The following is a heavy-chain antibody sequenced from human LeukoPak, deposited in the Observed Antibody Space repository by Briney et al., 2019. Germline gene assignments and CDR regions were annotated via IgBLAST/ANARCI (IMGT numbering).Heavy chain of an antibody. CDR1: GGSISSYY. CDR3: ARGGPGNFDY. D-gene: IGHD2-2*01. J-gene: IGHJ4*02. CDR2: IYTSGST. Sequence: PSETLSLTCTVSGGSISSYYWSWIRQPAGKGLEWIGRIYTSGSTNYNPSLKRRVTMSVDTSKTQFSLKLLSVTAADTAVYYWARGGPGNFDYWGQGTLVTVSS. V-gene: IGHV4-4*07.